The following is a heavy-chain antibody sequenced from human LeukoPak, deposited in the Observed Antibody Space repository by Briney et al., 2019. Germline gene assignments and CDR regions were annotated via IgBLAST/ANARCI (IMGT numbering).Heavy chain of an antibody. Sequence: GGSLRLSCAASGFTFSNHWMSWVRLAPGKGLEWVANIKKDGSVEKYVDSVKDRFTISRDNAKNSLYLQVNSLRVEDTAMYYCARTDPASLGYFDYWGQGILVTVSS. CDR2: IKKDGSVE. V-gene: IGHV3-7*01. CDR3: ARTDPASLGYFDY. D-gene: IGHD6-25*01. J-gene: IGHJ4*02. CDR1: GFTFSNHW.